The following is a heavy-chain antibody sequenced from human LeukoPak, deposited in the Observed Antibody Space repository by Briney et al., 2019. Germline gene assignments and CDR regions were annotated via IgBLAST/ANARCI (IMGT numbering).Heavy chain of an antibody. CDR2: IYTSGST. CDR1: GGSISSYY. CDR3: ARGGYYYDSSGGRDFQH. Sequence: PSETLSLTCTVSGGSISSYYWSWIRQPAGKGLEWIGRIYTSGSTNYNPSLKSRVTMSVDTSKNQFSLKLSSVTAADTAVYYRARGGYYYDSSGGRDFQHWGQGTLVTVSS. D-gene: IGHD3-22*01. V-gene: IGHV4-4*07. J-gene: IGHJ1*01.